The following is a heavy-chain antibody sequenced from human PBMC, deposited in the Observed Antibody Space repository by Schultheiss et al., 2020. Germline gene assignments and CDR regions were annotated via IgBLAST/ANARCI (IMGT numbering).Heavy chain of an antibody. Sequence: SETLSLTCTVSGGSISSYYWSWIRQPPGKGLEWIGYIYYSGSTNYNPSLKSRVTISVDTSKNQFSLKLSSVTAADTAVYYCSRGEGYCTNGVCLYYFDYWGQGTRVTVSS. CDR2: IYYSGST. CDR3: SRGEGYCTNGVCLYYFDY. V-gene: IGHV4-59*01. D-gene: IGHD2-8*01. CDR1: GGSISSYY. J-gene: IGHJ4*02.